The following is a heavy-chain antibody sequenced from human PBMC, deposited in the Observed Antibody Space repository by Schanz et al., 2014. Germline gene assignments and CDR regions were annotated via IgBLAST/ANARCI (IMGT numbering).Heavy chain of an antibody. J-gene: IGHJ4*02. V-gene: IGHV1-2*04. CDR2: INPNSGDT. CDR3: ARDGVDAAAGGNY. CDR1: GGTFSSFG. Sequence: QVQLVQSGAEVKKPGSSVKVSCKASGGTFSSFGINWVRQAPGQGLEWMGRINPNSGDTNYAQKFQGWVTMTRDTSISTAYMEVSRLKSDDTAVYYCARDGVDAAAGGNYWGQGTLVTVSS. D-gene: IGHD6-13*01.